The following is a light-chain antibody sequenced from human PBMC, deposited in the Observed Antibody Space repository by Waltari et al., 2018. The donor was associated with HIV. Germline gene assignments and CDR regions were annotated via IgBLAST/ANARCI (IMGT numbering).Light chain of an antibody. J-gene: IGLJ2*01. CDR2: DDD. CDR3: QSYDDTVSLEV. CDR1: TSNIRGHP. V-gene: IGLV1-40*01. Sequence: GQRVTISCTGSTSNIRGHPVHWFRQLPGAAPKLLIYDDDVRPSGVSDRFSGSKSDTSASLAIAGLQAEDEADYYCQSYDDTVSLEVFGGGTRLTVL.